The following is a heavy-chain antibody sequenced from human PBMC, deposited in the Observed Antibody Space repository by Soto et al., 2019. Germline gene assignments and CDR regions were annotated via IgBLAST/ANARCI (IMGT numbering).Heavy chain of an antibody. V-gene: IGHV4-38-2*01. CDR3: ARSMYSTSAQLYYGMDV. D-gene: IGHD6-6*01. Sequence: KTLETLSLTCAVSGYSIRSGYFWGWIRQPPGKGLEWIGSMYHSGITYYNLSLKSRVTISVDTSKNQLSLKLSSATAADTAVYYCARSMYSTSAQLYYGMDVWGQGTTVTVSS. CDR2: MYHSGIT. CDR1: GYSIRSGYF. J-gene: IGHJ6*02.